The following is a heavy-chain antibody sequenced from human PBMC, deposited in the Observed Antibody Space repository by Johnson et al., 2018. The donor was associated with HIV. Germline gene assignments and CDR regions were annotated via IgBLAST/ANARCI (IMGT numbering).Heavy chain of an antibody. CDR2: ISFDGSNK. Sequence: QVQLVESGGGVVQPGRSLRLSCAASGFTFSSYAMHWVRQAPGKGLEWVAVISFDGSNKYYADSVKGRFTISRDNSKNTLYLQMNSLRAEDTGIYHCARVGDSFGFDVWGQGTMVTFSS. V-gene: IGHV3-30*04. CDR3: ARVGDSFGFDV. D-gene: IGHD3-16*01. J-gene: IGHJ3*01. CDR1: GFTFSSYA.